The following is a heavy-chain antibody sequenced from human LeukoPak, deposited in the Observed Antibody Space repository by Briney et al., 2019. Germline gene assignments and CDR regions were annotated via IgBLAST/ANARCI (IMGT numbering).Heavy chain of an antibody. CDR2: IYGDRVST. CDR1: GLPISDVA. Sequence: SLRLSCVASGLPISDVAVHSGRGAPGNGLEWVSPIYGDRVSTFYADSVKGRFSIYSDNSKNSLYLEMNSLRTEDAAMYYCAKESGKFDYWGQGTLVAVSS. V-gene: IGHV3-43*02. J-gene: IGHJ4*02. CDR3: AKESGKFDY.